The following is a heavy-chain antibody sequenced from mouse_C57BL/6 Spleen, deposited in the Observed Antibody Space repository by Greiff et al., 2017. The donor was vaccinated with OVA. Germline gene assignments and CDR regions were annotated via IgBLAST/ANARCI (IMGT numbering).Heavy chain of an antibody. D-gene: IGHD1-1*01. CDR1: GYTFTDYY. Sequence: QVQLQQSGAELVRPGASVKLSCKASGYTFTDYYINWVKQRPGQGLEWIARIYPGSGNTYYNEKFKGKATLTAEKSSSTAYMQLSSLTSEDSAVYFCARGDYYGSSLYAMDYWGQGTSVTVSS. CDR3: ARGDYYGSSLYAMDY. CDR2: IYPGSGNT. J-gene: IGHJ4*01. V-gene: IGHV1-76*01.